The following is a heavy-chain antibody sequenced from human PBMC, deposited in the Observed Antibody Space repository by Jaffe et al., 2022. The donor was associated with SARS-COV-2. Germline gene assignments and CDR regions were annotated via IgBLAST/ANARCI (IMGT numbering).Heavy chain of an antibody. D-gene: IGHD1-1*01. Sequence: QVQLQESGPGLVKPSETLSLTCTVSGYSISSGYYWGWIRQPPGKGLEWIGSIYHSGSTYYNPSLKSRVTISVDTSKNQFSLKLSSVTAADTAVYYCARAKKERNYFDYWGQGTLVTVSS. J-gene: IGHJ4*02. V-gene: IGHV4-38-2*02. CDR2: IYHSGST. CDR1: GYSISSGYY. CDR3: ARAKKERNYFDY.